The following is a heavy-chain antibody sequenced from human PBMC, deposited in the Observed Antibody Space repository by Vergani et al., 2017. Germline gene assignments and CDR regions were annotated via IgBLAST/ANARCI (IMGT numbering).Heavy chain of an antibody. D-gene: IGHD5-12*01. J-gene: IGHJ3*02. CDR1: GFTFSSYA. V-gene: IGHV3-23*01. CDR2: ISGSGGST. Sequence: EVQLLESGGGLVQPGGSLRLSCAASGFTFSSYAMSWVRQAPGKGLEWVSAISGSGGSTYYPDSVKGRFPISRDNSKNTLYLQMNSLRAEDTAVYYCAKDRGYSGYGAAFDIWGQGTMVTVSS. CDR3: AKDRGYSGYGAAFDI.